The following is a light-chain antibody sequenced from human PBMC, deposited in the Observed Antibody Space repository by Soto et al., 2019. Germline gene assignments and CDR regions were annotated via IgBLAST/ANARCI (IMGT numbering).Light chain of an antibody. CDR2: KVS. CDR1: QSLVYSDGNTY. J-gene: IGKJ3*01. CDR3: MQGTHPFT. Sequence: DVVMTQSPLSLPVTLGQPASISCRSSQSLVYSDGNTYLNWFQQRPGHSPRRLIYKVSNRDSGVPDRFSGSGSGPDFTLKISRVEAEDVGVYYCMQGTHPFTFGPGTKVDIK. V-gene: IGKV2-30*01.